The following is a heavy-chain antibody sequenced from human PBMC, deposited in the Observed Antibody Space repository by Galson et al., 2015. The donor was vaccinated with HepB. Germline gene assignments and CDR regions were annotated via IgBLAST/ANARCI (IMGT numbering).Heavy chain of an antibody. D-gene: IGHD5-24*01. J-gene: IGHJ4*02. CDR1: GVTFSRYW. Sequence: SLRLSCAASGVTFSRYWMHWVRQVPGKGLVWVSRINEDGSTRSYADSVRGRFTISRDNAKNMVYLQMNSLGVEATAVYYCAKDHGGPDDYWGQGTLVTVSS. CDR2: INEDGSTR. CDR3: AKDHGGPDDY. V-gene: IGHV3-74*01.